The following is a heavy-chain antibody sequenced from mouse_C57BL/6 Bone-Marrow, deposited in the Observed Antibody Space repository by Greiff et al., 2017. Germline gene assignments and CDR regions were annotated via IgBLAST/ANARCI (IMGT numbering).Heavy chain of an antibody. Sequence: QVQLQQSGAELARPGASVKLSCKASGYTFTSYGISWVKQRTGQGLEWIGEIYPRSGNTYYNEKFKGKATLTADKSSSTAYMELRSLTSEDSAVYFCARAPYYYGSSFYYAMDDWGQGTSVTVSS. CDR2: IYPRSGNT. CDR3: ARAPYYYGSSFYYAMDD. V-gene: IGHV1-81*01. D-gene: IGHD1-1*01. J-gene: IGHJ4*01. CDR1: GYTFTSYG.